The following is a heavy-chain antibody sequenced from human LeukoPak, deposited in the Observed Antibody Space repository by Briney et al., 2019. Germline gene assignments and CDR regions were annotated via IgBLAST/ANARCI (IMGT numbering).Heavy chain of an antibody. CDR3: AKRSADYGDYSDY. D-gene: IGHD4-17*01. CDR1: GFTFSSYG. J-gene: IGHJ4*02. CDR2: ISYDGSNK. Sequence: GGSLRLSCAASGFTFSSYGMHWVRQAPGKGLEWVAVISYDGSNKYYADSVKGRFTISRDNSKNTPYLQMNSLRAEGTAVYYCAKRSADYGDYSDYWGQGTLVTVSS. V-gene: IGHV3-30*18.